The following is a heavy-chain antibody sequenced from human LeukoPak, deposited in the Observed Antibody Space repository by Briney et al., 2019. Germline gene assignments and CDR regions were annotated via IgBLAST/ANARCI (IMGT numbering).Heavy chain of an antibody. CDR1: GFTFSNHG. J-gene: IGHJ4*02. V-gene: IGHV3-23*01. D-gene: IGHD3-10*01. CDR2: ISPSGDIT. CDR3: AKDDAWLRFGE. Sequence: GGSLRLSCTASGFTFSNHGMDWVRQAPGKGLEWVSGISPSGDITYYADSVKGRFTISRDNSKNTLYLEVISLTAKDTAVYYCAKDDAWLRFGEWSQGTLVTVSS.